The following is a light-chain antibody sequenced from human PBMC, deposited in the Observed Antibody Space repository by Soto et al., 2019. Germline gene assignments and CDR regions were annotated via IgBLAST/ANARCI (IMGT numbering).Light chain of an antibody. J-gene: IGLJ1*01. CDR3: SSHTSSSTHV. CDR1: SSDVSGYNY. CDR2: DVS. Sequence: QSVLTQPASVSGSPGRSITISCTGTSSDVSGYNYVSWYQQHPGKAPKLMIYDVSNRPSGVSNRFSGSKAGNTASLTISGFQAEDEADYYCSSHTSSSTHVFGTGTKVTGL. V-gene: IGLV2-14*01.